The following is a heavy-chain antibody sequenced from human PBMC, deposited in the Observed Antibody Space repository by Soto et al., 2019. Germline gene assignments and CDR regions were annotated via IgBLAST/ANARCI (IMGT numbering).Heavy chain of an antibody. CDR1: GYTFTIDG. Sequence: ASXRGSGKACGYTFTIDGISWVRQAPGQGLEWMGWISAYNGNTNYAQKLQGRVTMTTDTSTSTAYMELRSLRSDDTAVYYCARDAGHDSSGYYSDYWGQRTLVTVSS. CDR2: ISAYNGNT. V-gene: IGHV1-18*01. CDR3: ARDAGHDSSGYYSDY. J-gene: IGHJ4*02. D-gene: IGHD3-22*01.